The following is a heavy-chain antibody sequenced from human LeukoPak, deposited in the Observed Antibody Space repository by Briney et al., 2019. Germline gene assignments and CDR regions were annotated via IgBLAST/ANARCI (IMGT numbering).Heavy chain of an antibody. CDR1: GYTFTSCG. J-gene: IGHJ3*02. Sequence: ASVKVSCKASGYTFTSCGFSWVRQAPGQGLEWMRWISAYNYNTNYAQKLQDRVTMTTDTSTSTAYMELRSLRSDDTAVYYCARAPRIDAFDIWGQGTMVTVSS. D-gene: IGHD1-14*01. CDR2: ISAYNYNT. V-gene: IGHV1-18*01. CDR3: ARAPRIDAFDI.